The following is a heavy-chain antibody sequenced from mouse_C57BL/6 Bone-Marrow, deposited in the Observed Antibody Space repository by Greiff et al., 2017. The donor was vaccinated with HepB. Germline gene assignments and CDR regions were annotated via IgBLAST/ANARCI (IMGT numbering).Heavy chain of an antibody. CDR2: IYPGDGDT. CDR3: ASPYGYDGGYAMDY. CDR1: GYAFSSSW. V-gene: IGHV1-82*01. D-gene: IGHD2-2*01. J-gene: IGHJ4*01. Sequence: QVQLQQSGPELVKPGASVKISCKASGYAFSSSWMNWVKQRPGKGLEWIGRIYPGDGDTNYNGKFKGKATLTADKSSSTAYMQLSSLTSEDSAVYFCASPYGYDGGYAMDYWGQGTSVTVSS.